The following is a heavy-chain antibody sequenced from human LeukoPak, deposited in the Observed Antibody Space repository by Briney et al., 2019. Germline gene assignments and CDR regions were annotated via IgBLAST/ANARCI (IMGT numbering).Heavy chain of an antibody. CDR3: AKGGYINGYDY. J-gene: IGHJ4*02. CDR1: GFTFRCYW. Sequence: PGGSLRLSCAASGFTFRCYWMTWVRQAPGKGLEWVANINQDGSKEYYLDSVKGRFTISRDNDKNSLYLQVNSLRAEDTAVYYCAKGGYINGYDYWGQGTLVTVSS. D-gene: IGHD5-18*01. CDR2: INQDGSKE. V-gene: IGHV3-7*01.